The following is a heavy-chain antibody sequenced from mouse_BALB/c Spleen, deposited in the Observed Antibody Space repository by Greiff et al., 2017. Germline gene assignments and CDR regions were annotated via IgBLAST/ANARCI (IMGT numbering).Heavy chain of an antibody. J-gene: IGHJ2*01. Sequence: QVQLQQPGAELVKPGASVKLSCKASGYTFTSYWMHWVKQRPGQGLEWIGEIDPSDSYTNYNQKFKGKATLTVDKSSSTAYMQLSSLTSEDSAVHYCARPGYWGQGTTLTVSS. V-gene: IGHV1-69*02. CDR1: GYTFTSYW. CDR3: ARPGY. CDR2: IDPSDSYT.